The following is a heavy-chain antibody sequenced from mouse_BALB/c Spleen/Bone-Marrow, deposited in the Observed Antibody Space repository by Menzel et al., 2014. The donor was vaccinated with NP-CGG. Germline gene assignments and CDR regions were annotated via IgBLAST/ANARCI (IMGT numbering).Heavy chain of an antibody. CDR3: ARKGADYEDY. CDR2: INPSNGRT. V-gene: IGHV1S81*02. CDR1: GYTFTSYW. J-gene: IGHJ2*01. D-gene: IGHD2-4*01. Sequence: QVQLKESGAELVKPGASVKLSCKASGYTFTSYWMHWVKQRPGQGLEWIGEINPSNGRTNYNEKFKTKATLTVDKSSNTAYMQLSRLTSENSAVYYCARKGADYEDYWGQGTTLTDSS.